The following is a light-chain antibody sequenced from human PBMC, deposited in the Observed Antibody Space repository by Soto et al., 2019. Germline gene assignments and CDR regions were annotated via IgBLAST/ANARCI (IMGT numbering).Light chain of an antibody. Sequence: EIVMTQSPATLSVSPGERVTLSCRASQSVSNYLAWYQQKPGQAPRLLIYGASTRATGIPARFSGGGSETDFTLTISSLQSEDFAVYYCQQYHNWPPLTFGGGTKVEIK. CDR1: QSVSNY. CDR2: GAS. CDR3: QQYHNWPPLT. J-gene: IGKJ4*01. V-gene: IGKV3-15*01.